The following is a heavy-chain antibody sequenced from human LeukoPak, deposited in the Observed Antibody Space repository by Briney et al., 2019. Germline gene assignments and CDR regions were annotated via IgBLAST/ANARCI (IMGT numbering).Heavy chain of an antibody. D-gene: IGHD2-2*02. CDR3: ARVLGYCSSTSCYNGSDNWFDP. V-gene: IGHV4-34*01. Sequence: SETLSLTCAFSGGSFSGYYWSWIRQPPGKGLEWIGEINHSGGANYNPSLKSRATIALDPSKNQFSLKLSSVTAADTAVYYCARVLGYCSSTSCYNGSDNWFDPWGQGTLVTVSS. CDR2: INHSGGA. J-gene: IGHJ5*02. CDR1: GGSFSGYY.